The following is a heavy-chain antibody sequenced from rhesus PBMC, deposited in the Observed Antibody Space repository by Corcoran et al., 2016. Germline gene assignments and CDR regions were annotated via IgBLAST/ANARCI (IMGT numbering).Heavy chain of an antibody. Sequence: EVRLVESGGGLVQPGGSLRLSCAASGFSFSDYYMSWVRQAPGKGPEWLGFMRNKANGGTAEDSESVKGRVTISRDESKSIASLQMNSLKTEDTAVYYCTRRAGVTNFDYWGQGVLVTVSS. CDR1: GFSFSDYY. D-gene: IGHD3-34*01. CDR2: MRNKANGGTA. V-gene: IGHV3-116*02. J-gene: IGHJ4*01. CDR3: TRRAGVTNFDY.